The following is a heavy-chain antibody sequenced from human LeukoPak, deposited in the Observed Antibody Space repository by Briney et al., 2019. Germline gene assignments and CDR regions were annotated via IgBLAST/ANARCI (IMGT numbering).Heavy chain of an antibody. V-gene: IGHV1-2*06. Sequence: ASVKVSCKASGYTFTGYYMHWVRQAPGQGLEWMGRINPNSGGTNYAQKFQGRVTMTRDTSISTAYMELSRLRSDDTAEYYCARAIAAANDAFDIWGQGTMVTVSS. CDR2: INPNSGGT. J-gene: IGHJ3*02. D-gene: IGHD6-13*01. CDR1: GYTFTGYY. CDR3: ARAIAAANDAFDI.